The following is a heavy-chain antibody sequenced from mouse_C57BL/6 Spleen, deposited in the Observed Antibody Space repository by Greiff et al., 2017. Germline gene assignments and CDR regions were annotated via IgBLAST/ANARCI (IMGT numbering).Heavy chain of an antibody. D-gene: IGHD1-1*01. V-gene: IGHV1-64*01. J-gene: IGHJ2*01. CDR1: GYTFTSYW. CDR2: IHPNSGST. Sequence: QVQLQQPGAELVKPGASVKLSCKASGYTFTSYWMHWVKQRPGQGLEWIGMIHPNSGSTNYNEKFKSKATLTVDKSSSTAYMQLISLTSEDSAVYYCAREGRITTVGDYWGQGTTLTVSS. CDR3: AREGRITTVGDY.